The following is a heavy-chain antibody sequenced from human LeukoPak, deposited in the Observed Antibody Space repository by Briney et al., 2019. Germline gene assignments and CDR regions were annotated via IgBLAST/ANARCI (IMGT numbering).Heavy chain of an antibody. CDR1: GYTFTRYG. Sequence: ASVKVSCKASGYTFTRYGISWVRQAPGQGLEWMGWISAYNGNTNYGKKFQGRVTMTTDTSTSTAYMELRSLRSEDTAVYYCARRPSKYYDILTGYYRSEFDYWGQGTLVTVSS. J-gene: IGHJ4*02. D-gene: IGHD3-9*01. CDR3: ARRPSKYYDILTGYYRSEFDY. CDR2: ISAYNGNT. V-gene: IGHV1-18*01.